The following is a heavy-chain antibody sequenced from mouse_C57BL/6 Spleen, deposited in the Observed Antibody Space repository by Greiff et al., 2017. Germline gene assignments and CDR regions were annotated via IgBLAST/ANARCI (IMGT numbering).Heavy chain of an antibody. Sequence: VMLVESGPELVKPGASVKISCKASGYAFSSSWMNWVKQRPGKGLEWIGRIYPGAGDTNYNGKFKGQATLTADKSSSTAYMQLSSLTSDDAAVYFCARGLRSNYFDYWGQGTTHTVSS. CDR3: ARGLRSNYFDY. CDR1: GYAFSSSW. D-gene: IGHD1-1*01. CDR2: IYPGAGDT. J-gene: IGHJ2*01. V-gene: IGHV1-82*01.